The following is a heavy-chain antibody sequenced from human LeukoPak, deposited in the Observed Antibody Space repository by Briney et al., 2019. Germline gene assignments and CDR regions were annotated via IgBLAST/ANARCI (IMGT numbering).Heavy chain of an antibody. Sequence: PGGSLRLSCAASGFTFSSYGMNWVRQAPGKGLEWVSYISSTGNTIYYADSVKGRFTISRDSARNSLYLQMNSLRAEDTAVYYCARDVDWCFDLWGRGTLVTVSS. J-gene: IGHJ2*01. CDR3: ARDVDWCFDL. V-gene: IGHV3-48*01. CDR1: GFTFSSYG. CDR2: ISSTGNTI.